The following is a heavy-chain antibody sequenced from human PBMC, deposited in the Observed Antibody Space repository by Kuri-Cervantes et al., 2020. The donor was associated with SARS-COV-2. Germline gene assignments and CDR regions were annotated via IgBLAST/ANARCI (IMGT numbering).Heavy chain of an antibody. CDR2: INPNSGGT. D-gene: IGHD2-21*01. CDR3: ASQLGGGASEYYFDY. J-gene: IGHJ4*02. CDR1: GYTFTGYY. Sequence: ASVNVSCKASGYTFTGYYMHWVRQAPGQGLEWMGRINPNSGGTNYAQKFQGRVTMTRDTSISTAYMELSRLRSDDTAVYYCASQLGGGASEYYFDYWGQGTLVTVSS. V-gene: IGHV1-2*06.